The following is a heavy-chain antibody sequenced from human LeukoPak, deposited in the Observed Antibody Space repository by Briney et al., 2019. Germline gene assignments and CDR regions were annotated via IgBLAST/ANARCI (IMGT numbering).Heavy chain of an antibody. CDR1: GGSISSSSYY. V-gene: IGHV4-39*07. CDR3: ARGCHDTGVAPLNWFDP. Sequence: PSETLSLTCTVSGGSISSSSYYWGWIRQPPGKGLEWIGSIYYSGSTYYNPSLKSRVTISVDTSKNQFSLKLSSVTAADTAVYYCARGCHDTGVAPLNWFDPWGQGTLVTVSS. CDR2: IYYSGST. J-gene: IGHJ5*02. D-gene: IGHD4-23*01.